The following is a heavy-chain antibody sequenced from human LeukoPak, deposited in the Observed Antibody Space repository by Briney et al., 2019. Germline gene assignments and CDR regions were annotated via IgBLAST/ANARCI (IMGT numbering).Heavy chain of an antibody. CDR1: GYTFTGYY. D-gene: IGHD1-26*01. CDR3: ARDLGGAYYFDY. V-gene: IGHV1-2*02. Sequence: GASVKVSCKASGYTFTGYYMHWVRQAPGQWLEWMGWINPNSGGTNYAQKFQGRVTMTRDTSISTAYMELSRLRSDDTAVYYCARDLGGAYYFDYWGQGTLVTVSS. CDR2: INPNSGGT. J-gene: IGHJ4*02.